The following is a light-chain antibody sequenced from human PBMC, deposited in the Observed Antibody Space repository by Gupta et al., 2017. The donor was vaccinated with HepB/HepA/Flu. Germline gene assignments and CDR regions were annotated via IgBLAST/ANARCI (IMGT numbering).Light chain of an antibody. CDR1: QSVSSSY. CDR2: GAS. CDR3: QQYGSSPEFT. Sequence: EIVLTQSPGTLSLSTGERATLSCRTSQSVSSSYLAWYQQKPGQAPSLLIYGASSRATGIPDRFSGSGSGTDFTLTISRLEPEDFAVYYCQQYGSSPEFTFGPGTKVDIK. V-gene: IGKV3-20*01. J-gene: IGKJ3*01.